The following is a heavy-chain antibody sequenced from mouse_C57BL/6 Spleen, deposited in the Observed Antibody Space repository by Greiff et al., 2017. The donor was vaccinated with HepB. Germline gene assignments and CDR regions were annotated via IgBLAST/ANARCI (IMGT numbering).Heavy chain of an antibody. Sequence: QVQLQQSGAELVKPGASVKLSCKASGYTFTEYTIHWVKQRSGQGLEWIGWFYPGSGSIKYNEKFKDKATLTADKSSSTVYMELSRLTSEDSAVYFCARHGDYDGYLGYYAMDYWGQGTSVTVSS. D-gene: IGHD2-3*01. V-gene: IGHV1-62-2*01. CDR3: ARHGDYDGYLGYYAMDY. CDR1: GYTFTEYT. CDR2: FYPGSGSI. J-gene: IGHJ4*01.